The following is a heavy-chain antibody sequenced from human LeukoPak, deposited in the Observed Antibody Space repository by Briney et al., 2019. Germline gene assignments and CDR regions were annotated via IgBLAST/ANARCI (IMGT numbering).Heavy chain of an antibody. CDR2: IKQDGSEE. D-gene: IGHD1-26*01. Sequence: GGSLTLPYAASGLPLSSYWIRWLRQAPGKGLEWVAYIKQDGSEEFYVDSVKGRFTISRDNAKNSLYLQMNSLRAEDTAVYYCARDTLGRYYASDWFDHWGQGTLVTVSS. V-gene: IGHV3-7*01. CDR3: ARDTLGRYYASDWFDH. J-gene: IGHJ5*02. CDR1: GLPLSSYW.